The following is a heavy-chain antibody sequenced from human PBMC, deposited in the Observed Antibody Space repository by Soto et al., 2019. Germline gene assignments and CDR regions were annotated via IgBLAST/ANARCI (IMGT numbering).Heavy chain of an antibody. V-gene: IGHV3-23*01. CDR3: ARMYLTGYSHRDYYYYGMDV. CDR2: ISGNGDTS. CDR1: GFTFSNYA. Sequence: GGSLRLSCAASGFTFSNYAITWVRQAPGKGLEWVSIISGNGDTSYYADSVKGRFTISRDNSKNTLYLQMNSLRAEDTAVYYCARMYLTGYSHRDYYYYGMDVWGQGTTVTVSS. J-gene: IGHJ6*02. D-gene: IGHD3-9*01.